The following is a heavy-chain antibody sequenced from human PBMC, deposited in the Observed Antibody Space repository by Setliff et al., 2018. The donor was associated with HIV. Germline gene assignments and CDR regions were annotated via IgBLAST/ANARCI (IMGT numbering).Heavy chain of an antibody. Sequence: ASVKVSCKASGYTFTSYAINWVRQATGQGLEWMGWMNPNSGNTGYAQTFQGRVNMTRDTSISTTYMELSRLRSDDTAVYYCARDPGYKSTWYGVFDIWGQGTMVTVSS. J-gene: IGHJ3*02. CDR2: MNPNSGNT. D-gene: IGHD6-13*01. V-gene: IGHV1-8*02. CDR3: ARDPGYKSTWYGVFDI. CDR1: GYTFTSYA.